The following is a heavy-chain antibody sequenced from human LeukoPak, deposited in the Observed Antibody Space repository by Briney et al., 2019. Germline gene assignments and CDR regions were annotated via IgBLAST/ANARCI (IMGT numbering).Heavy chain of an antibody. CDR2: IYYSGST. V-gene: IGHV4-59*01. D-gene: IGHD6-6*01. Sequence: PSETLSLTCTVSGGSISSYYWSWIRQPPGKGLEWIGYIYYSGSTNYNPSLKSRVTISVDTSKNQFSLKLNSVTAADTAVYYCARGLVLYYFDYWGQGTLVTVSS. J-gene: IGHJ4*02. CDR3: ARGLVLYYFDY. CDR1: GGSISSYY.